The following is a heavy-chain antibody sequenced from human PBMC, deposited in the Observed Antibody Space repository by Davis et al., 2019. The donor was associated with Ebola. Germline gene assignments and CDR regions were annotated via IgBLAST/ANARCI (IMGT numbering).Heavy chain of an antibody. D-gene: IGHD4-17*01. Sequence: PSETLSLTCTVSGGSISSGSYYWGWIRQPPGKGLEWIGSIYYSGSTYYNPSLKSRVTISVDTSKNQFSLKLSSVTAADTAVYYCASWSSIYGDYAEYFQHWGQGTLVTVSS. CDR2: IYYSGST. CDR3: ASWSSIYGDYAEYFQH. V-gene: IGHV4-39*07. J-gene: IGHJ1*01. CDR1: GGSISSGSYY.